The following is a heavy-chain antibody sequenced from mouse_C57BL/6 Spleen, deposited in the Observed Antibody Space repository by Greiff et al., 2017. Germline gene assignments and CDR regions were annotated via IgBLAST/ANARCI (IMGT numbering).Heavy chain of an antibody. Sequence: QVQLQQPGAELVMPGASVKLSCKASGYTFTSYWMHWVKQRPGQGLEWIGEIDPSDSYSNYNQKFKGKSTLTVDKSSSTAYMQLSSLTSEDSAVYYCARSYGSSYHYAMDYWGQGTSVTVSS. D-gene: IGHD1-1*01. CDR3: ARSYGSSYHYAMDY. CDR2: IDPSDSYS. CDR1: GYTFTSYW. V-gene: IGHV1-69*01. J-gene: IGHJ4*01.